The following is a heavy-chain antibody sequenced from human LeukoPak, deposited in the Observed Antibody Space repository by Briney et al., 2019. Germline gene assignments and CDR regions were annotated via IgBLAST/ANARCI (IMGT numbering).Heavy chain of an antibody. J-gene: IGHJ6*03. D-gene: IGHD3-22*01. V-gene: IGHV7-4-1*02. CDR1: GYTFTSYA. CDR2: INTNTGNP. Sequence: GASVKVSCKASGYTFTSYAMNWVRQAPGQGLEWMGWINTNTGNPTYAQGFTGRFVFSLDTSVSTAYLQISSLKAEDTAVYYCARAVRGSYYYDSSGYEADYYMDVWGKGTTVTVSS. CDR3: ARAVRGSYYYDSSGYEADYYMDV.